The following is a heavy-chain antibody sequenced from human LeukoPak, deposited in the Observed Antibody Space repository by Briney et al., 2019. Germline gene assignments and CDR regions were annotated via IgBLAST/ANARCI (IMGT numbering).Heavy chain of an antibody. CDR2: MNPNSGNT. J-gene: IGHJ4*02. CDR3: ASRGGYCSGGSCYHLGY. Sequence: SVKLSCKASGYTFTSYDINWVRHATGQGLEWMGWMNPNSGNTGYAQKFQARITITRNTSTSTAYMELSSWRSEDTAVYYCASRGGYCSGGSCYHLGYWRQGTLVAAS. CDR1: GYTFTSYD. V-gene: IGHV1-8*03. D-gene: IGHD2-15*01.